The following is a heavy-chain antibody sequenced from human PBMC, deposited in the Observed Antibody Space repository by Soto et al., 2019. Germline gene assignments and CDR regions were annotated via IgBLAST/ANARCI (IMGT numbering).Heavy chain of an antibody. CDR3: AREQQTGMVLGWFDT. V-gene: IGHV3-11*06. D-gene: IGHD1-1*01. J-gene: IGHJ5*02. Sequence: GGSVRLSCAASGFTFSDYYISWIRQAPGKGLEWISYSSSHYTKYADSVQGRFTVSRDNAKNSLYLQMNSLRHDDTAFYYCAREQQTGMVLGWFDTWGQGTLVTVSS. CDR1: GFTFSDYY. CDR2: SSSHYT.